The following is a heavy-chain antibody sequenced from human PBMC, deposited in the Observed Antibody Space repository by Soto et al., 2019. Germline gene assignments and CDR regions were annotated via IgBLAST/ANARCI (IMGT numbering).Heavy chain of an antibody. CDR3: ARVGWAPQYYFDY. CDR1: GGTFSSYA. D-gene: IGHD1-26*01. Sequence: GASVKVSCKASGGTFSSYAISWVRQAPGQGLEWMGGIIPIFGTANYAQKFQGRVTITADESTSTAYMELSSLRSEDTAVYYCARVGWAPQYYFDYWGQGTLVTVSS. V-gene: IGHV1-69*13. J-gene: IGHJ4*02. CDR2: IIPIFGTA.